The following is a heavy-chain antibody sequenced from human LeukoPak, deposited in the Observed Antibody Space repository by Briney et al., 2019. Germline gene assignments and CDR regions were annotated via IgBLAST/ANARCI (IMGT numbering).Heavy chain of an antibody. D-gene: IGHD1-26*01. J-gene: IGHJ4*02. V-gene: IGHV1-18*01. CDR3: ARLVGATFDY. Sequence: ASVKVSCKASGYTFTSYAMNWVRQAPGQGLEWMGWISAYNGNTNYAQKLQGRVTMTTDTSTSTAYMELRSLRSDDTAVYYCARLVGATFDYWGQGTLVTVSS. CDR2: ISAYNGNT. CDR1: GYTFTSYA.